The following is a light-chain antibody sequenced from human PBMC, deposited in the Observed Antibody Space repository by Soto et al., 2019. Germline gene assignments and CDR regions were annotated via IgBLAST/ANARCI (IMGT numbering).Light chain of an antibody. J-gene: IGKJ2*01. CDR3: QQSYTTVYT. Sequence: DIQMTQSPSSLSASVGDRDTITCRASQTIGANLNWYLQKPGKAPTLLIYDATTLQSGVPSRFSGLGSGTDFTLTITSMQPEDSATYFCQQSYTTVYTFGLGTKVDIK. V-gene: IGKV1-39*01. CDR1: QTIGAN. CDR2: DAT.